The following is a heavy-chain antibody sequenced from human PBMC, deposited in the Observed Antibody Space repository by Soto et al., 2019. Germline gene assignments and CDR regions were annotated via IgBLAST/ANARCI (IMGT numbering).Heavy chain of an antibody. V-gene: IGHV1-2*02. CDR2: INPNSGGT. J-gene: IGHJ4*02. D-gene: IGHD6-25*01. Sequence: ASVKVSCKASGYTFTGYYMHWVRHAPGQGLEWMGWINPNSGGTNYAQKFQGRVTMTRDTSISTAYMELSRLRSDDTAVYYCARGLSSGSGDDYWGQGTLVTVSS. CDR1: GYTFTGYY. CDR3: ARGLSSGSGDDY.